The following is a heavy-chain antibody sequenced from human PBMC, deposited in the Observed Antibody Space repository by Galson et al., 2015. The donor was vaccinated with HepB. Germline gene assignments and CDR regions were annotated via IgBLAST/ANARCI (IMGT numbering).Heavy chain of an antibody. Sequence: SVKVSCKASGYTFTSYAMHWVRQAPGQRLEWMGWINAGNGNTKYSQKFQGRVTITGDTSASTAYMELSSLRSEDTAVYYCARLIPYYYDSSGYQGYFDYWGQGTLVTVSS. CDR1: GYTFTSYA. D-gene: IGHD3-22*01. V-gene: IGHV1-3*01. J-gene: IGHJ4*02. CDR2: INAGNGNT. CDR3: ARLIPYYYDSSGYQGYFDY.